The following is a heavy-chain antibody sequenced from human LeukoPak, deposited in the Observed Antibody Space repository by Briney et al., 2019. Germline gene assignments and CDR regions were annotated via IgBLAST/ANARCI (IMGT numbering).Heavy chain of an antibody. D-gene: IGHD3-22*01. J-gene: IGHJ4*02. V-gene: IGHV4-34*01. CDR2: VNHSGST. CDR1: GGSFSGYY. Sequence: SETLSITCAVYGGSFSGYYWSWIRQPPGKGLEWIGEVNHSGSTNYNPSLKSRVTISVDTSKNQFSLKLSSVTAADTAVYYCARGGSGYYSIWTAGRGYYFDYWGQGTLLTVCS. CDR3: ARGGSGYYSIWTAGRGYYFDY.